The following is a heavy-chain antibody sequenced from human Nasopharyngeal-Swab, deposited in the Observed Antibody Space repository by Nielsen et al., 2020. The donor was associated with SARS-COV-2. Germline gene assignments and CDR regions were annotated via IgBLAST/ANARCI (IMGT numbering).Heavy chain of an antibody. CDR2: IIPIFGTA. Sequence: SVKVSCKASGYTFTSYDINWVRQAPGQGLEWMGGIIPIFGTANYAQKFQGRVTITADESTSTAYMELSSLRSEDTAVYYCARDRDWELLRYWGQGTLVTVSS. J-gene: IGHJ4*02. CDR3: ARDRDWELLRY. V-gene: IGHV1-69*13. D-gene: IGHD1-26*01. CDR1: GYTFTSYD.